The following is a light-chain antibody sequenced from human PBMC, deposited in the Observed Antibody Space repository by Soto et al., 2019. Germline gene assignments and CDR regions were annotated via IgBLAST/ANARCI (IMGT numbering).Light chain of an antibody. V-gene: IGLV1-44*01. J-gene: IGLJ2*01. CDR2: STN. Sequence: QSVLTQPPSASGTPGQRVTISCSGSSSNIGGNTVNWYQPLPGTAPKLLIYSTNQRPSGVPDRFSGSKSGTSASLAIGGLHSEDEADYYCAAWDDSLNGPVFGGGTKLTVL. CDR3: AAWDDSLNGPV. CDR1: SSNIGGNT.